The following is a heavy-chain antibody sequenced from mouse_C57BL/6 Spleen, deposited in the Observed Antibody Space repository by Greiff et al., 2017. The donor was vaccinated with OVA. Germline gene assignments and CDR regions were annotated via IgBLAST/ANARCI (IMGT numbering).Heavy chain of an antibody. D-gene: IGHD2-5*01. J-gene: IGHJ2*01. CDR3: AREEAYSNYDFDY. V-gene: IGHV1-82*01. CDR2: IYPGDGDT. CDR1: GYAFSSSW. Sequence: QVHVKQSGPELVKPGASVKISCKASGYAFSSSWMNWVKQRPGKGLEWIGRIYPGDGDTNYNGKFKGKATLTADKSSSTAYMQLSSLTSEDSAVYFCAREEAYSNYDFDYWGQGTTLTVSS.